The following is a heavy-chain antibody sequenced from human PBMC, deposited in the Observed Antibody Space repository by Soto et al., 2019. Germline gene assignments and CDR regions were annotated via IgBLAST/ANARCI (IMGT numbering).Heavy chain of an antibody. J-gene: IGHJ6*03. V-gene: IGHV4-59*01. D-gene: IGHD3-3*01. Sequence: SETLSLTCTVSGGSISSYYWSWIRQPPGKGLEWIGYIYYSGSTNYNPSLKSRVTISVDTSKNQFSLKLSSVTAADTAVYYCARGHYDFWSGYKSDYYYYKDVWGKGTTVTVSS. CDR3: ARGHYDFWSGYKSDYYYYKDV. CDR2: IYYSGST. CDR1: GGSISSYY.